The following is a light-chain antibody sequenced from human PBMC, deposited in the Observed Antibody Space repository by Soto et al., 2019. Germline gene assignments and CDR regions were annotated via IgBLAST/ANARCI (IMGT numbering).Light chain of an antibody. CDR1: SSNIGAGYD. Sequence: QSVLTQPPSVSGAPGQRVTISCTGSSSNIGAGYDVHWYQQLPGTAPKLLIYGNSNRPSGVPDRFSGSKSGTSASLAITGLQAEDEADYYCQSSDSSLSGLVFGTGTKLPVL. V-gene: IGLV1-40*01. CDR3: QSSDSSLSGLV. J-gene: IGLJ1*01. CDR2: GNS.